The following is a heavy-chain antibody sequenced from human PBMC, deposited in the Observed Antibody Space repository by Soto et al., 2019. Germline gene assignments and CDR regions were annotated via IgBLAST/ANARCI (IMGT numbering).Heavy chain of an antibody. CDR2: IYSGGST. Sequence: VQLVESGGGLVQPGGSLRLSCAATGFTVSSNYMSWVRQAPGKGVEWVSVIYSGGSTYYADSVKGRFTISRDNSKNTLYLQMNSLRAEDTAVYYCARGRSGYAGYYYYYYMDVWGKGTTVTVSS. CDR3: ARGRSGYAGYYYYYYMDV. D-gene: IGHD5-12*01. CDR1: GFTVSSNY. V-gene: IGHV3-66*01. J-gene: IGHJ6*03.